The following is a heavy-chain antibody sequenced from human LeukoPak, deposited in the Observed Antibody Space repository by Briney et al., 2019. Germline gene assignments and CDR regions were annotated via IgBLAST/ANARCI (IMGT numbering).Heavy chain of an antibody. CDR1: GASINGYF. D-gene: IGHD1-26*01. Sequence: SETLSLTCSVSGASINGYFWNWVRQTPEKGLEWVGYVSHTGATTTNPTLTSRVSITIDTAKSQSSLTMSSVTAADSALYFCSGDRRGSFYTFDLWGPGTIVSVS. CDR2: VSHTGAT. CDR3: SGDRRGSFYTFDL. J-gene: IGHJ3*01. V-gene: IGHV4-59*01.